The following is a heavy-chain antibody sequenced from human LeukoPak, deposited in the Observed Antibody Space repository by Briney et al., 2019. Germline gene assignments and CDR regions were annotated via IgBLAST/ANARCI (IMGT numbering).Heavy chain of an antibody. CDR3: ARGHSSSGWYEAYYYYYMDV. CDR1: GGTFSSYA. V-gene: IGHV1-69*05. CDR2: IIPIFGTA. D-gene: IGHD6-19*01. J-gene: IGHJ6*03. Sequence: SVKVSCKASGGTFSSYAISWVRQAPGQGLEWMGGIIPIFGTANYAQKFQGRVTITTDESTSTAYMELSSLRSEDTAVYYCARGHSSSGWYEAYYYYYMDVWGKGTTVTVSS.